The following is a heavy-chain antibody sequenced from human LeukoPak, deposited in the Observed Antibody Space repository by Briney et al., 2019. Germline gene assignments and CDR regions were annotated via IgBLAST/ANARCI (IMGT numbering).Heavy chain of an antibody. CDR1: GYTFTGYY. CDR2: ISAYNGNT. J-gene: IGHJ5*02. Sequence: ASVKVSCKASGYTFTGYYMHWVRQAPGQGLEWMGWISAYNGNTNYAQKLQGRITMSRDTSTSTVYMELSSLRSEDTAFYYCATDHSMANTAWWFDPWGQGTLVTVSS. V-gene: IGHV1-18*04. CDR3: ATDHSMANTAWWFDP. D-gene: IGHD5-24*01.